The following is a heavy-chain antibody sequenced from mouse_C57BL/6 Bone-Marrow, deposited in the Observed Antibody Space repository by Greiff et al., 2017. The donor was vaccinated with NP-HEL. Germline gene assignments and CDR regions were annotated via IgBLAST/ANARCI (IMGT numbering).Heavy chain of an antibody. Sequence: EVQLVESGGDLVKPGGSLKLSCAASGFTFSSYGMSWVRQTPDKRLEWVATISSGGSYTYYPDSVKGRFTISRDNSTNTLYLQMSSLKSEDTAMYYCARHELLAWGQGTLVTVSA. J-gene: IGHJ3*01. CDR3: ARHELLA. D-gene: IGHD4-1*01. V-gene: IGHV5-6*01. CDR1: GFTFSSYG. CDR2: ISSGGSYT.